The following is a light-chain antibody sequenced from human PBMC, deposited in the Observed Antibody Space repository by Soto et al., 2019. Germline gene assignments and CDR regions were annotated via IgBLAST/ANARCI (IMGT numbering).Light chain of an antibody. J-gene: IGKJ4*01. CDR3: QQYNNWPHT. CDR1: QSFNNTY. Sequence: EIVLTQSPATLSLSPGERATLSCRASQSFNNTYLAWCQQRPGQAPRLLIYGASTRATGIPARFRGSGSGTEFTLTISSLQSEDFALYYCQQYNNWPHTFGGGTKVDIK. CDR2: GAS. V-gene: IGKV3D-15*01.